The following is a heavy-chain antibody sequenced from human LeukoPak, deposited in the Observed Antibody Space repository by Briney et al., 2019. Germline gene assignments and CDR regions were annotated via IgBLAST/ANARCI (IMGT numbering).Heavy chain of an antibody. J-gene: IGHJ5*02. V-gene: IGHV1-69*04. Sequence: ASVKVSCTGSAGTFSSYAISRVRQAPGQGLGWVWMIIPILGIANYAQKVQGRVTITADKSTSTAYMEVSSLRSEDTAGYYCARDEDLREAWFDPWGQGTLVTVSS. D-gene: IGHD4-17*01. CDR3: ARDEDLREAWFDP. CDR1: AGTFSSYA. CDR2: IIPILGIA.